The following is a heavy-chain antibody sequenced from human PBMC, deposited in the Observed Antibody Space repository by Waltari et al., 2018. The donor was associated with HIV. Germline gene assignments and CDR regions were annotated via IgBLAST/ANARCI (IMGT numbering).Heavy chain of an antibody. D-gene: IGHD1-1*01. CDR2: ISGGDGIT. CDR3: AKDRRYPNDYFDH. V-gene: IGHV3-23*01. CDR1: GFTFSNYA. J-gene: IGHJ4*02. Sequence: EVQLLESGGDLTQPGGSLRLSCAASGFTFSNYAMSWVRQAPGKGLEWVAAISGGDGITWYPDSVKGRFTIYRDTSRNTVYLQMNTLRVEDTAIYYCAKDRRYPNDYFDHWGQGTLVTVSS.